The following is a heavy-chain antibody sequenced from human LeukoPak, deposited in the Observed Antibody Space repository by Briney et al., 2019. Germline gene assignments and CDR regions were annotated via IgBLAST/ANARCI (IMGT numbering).Heavy chain of an antibody. CDR2: IRSKAYRGTT. J-gene: IGHJ6*02. CDR1: GFTFGDHA. D-gene: IGHD5-18*01. CDR3: ARGPIQLWIHNAMDV. V-gene: IGHV3-49*04. Sequence: PGRSLRLSCRGYGFTFGDHAMSWVRQAPGKGLGWVGFIRSKAYRGTTEYAASVKGRFTISRDDSTSIAYLQMNSLRIEDTAVYYCARGPIQLWIHNAMDVWGQGTTVTVSS.